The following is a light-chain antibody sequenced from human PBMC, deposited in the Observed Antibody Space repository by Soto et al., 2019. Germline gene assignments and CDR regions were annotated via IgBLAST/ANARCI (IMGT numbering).Light chain of an antibody. CDR3: QQTTSVPRT. CDR2: AAS. J-gene: IGKJ1*01. Sequence: DIQMTQSPRFLSASVGDRVTITCRASQNIRTYLTWYQQKPGKGPTVLIYAASTLQRGVPSRFSGSMTGTDFTLTITGLQPEHSATYYPQQTTSVPRTFGLGTQV. V-gene: IGKV1-39*01. CDR1: QNIRTY.